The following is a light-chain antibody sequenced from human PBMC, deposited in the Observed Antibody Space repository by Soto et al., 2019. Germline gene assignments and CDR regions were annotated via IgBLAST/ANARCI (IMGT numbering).Light chain of an antibody. CDR3: SSYTSSSTVV. CDR2: EVS. Sequence: QSALTQPPSASGSPGQSVTISCAGSSSDIGASNYVSWYQQHPGKAPKLMIYEVSNRPSGVSNRFSGSKSGNTASLTISGLQAEDEADYYCSSYTSSSTVVFGGGTKVTVL. J-gene: IGLJ2*01. V-gene: IGLV2-14*01. CDR1: SSDIGASNY.